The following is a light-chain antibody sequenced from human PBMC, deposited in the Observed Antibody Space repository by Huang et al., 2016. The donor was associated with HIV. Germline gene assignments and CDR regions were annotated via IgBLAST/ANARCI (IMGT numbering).Light chain of an antibody. CDR2: LGS. CDR1: QSLLHSNGYNY. J-gene: IGKJ4*01. Sequence: DVVMTQSPLSLPVTPGEPASISCRSSQSLLHSNGYNYVDWYGQKPGQSPQLLIYLGSNRASGVPDRFSGRGSGTDFTLKISRVEAEDVGLYYCVQALQTPLAFGGGTKVEIK. V-gene: IGKV2-28*01. CDR3: VQALQTPLA.